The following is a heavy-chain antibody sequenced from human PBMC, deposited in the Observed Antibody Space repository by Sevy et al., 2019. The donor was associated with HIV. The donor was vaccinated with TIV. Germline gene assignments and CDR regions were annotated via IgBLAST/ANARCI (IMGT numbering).Heavy chain of an antibody. V-gene: IGHV1-69*13. CDR3: AIWPDYSNPVGY. CDR1: GGTFSSYA. D-gene: IGHD4-4*01. CDR2: IITIFGTA. J-gene: IGHJ4*02. Sequence: ATVKVSCKASGGTFSSYAISWVRQAPGQGLEWMGGIITIFGTANYAQKFQGRVTITADESTSTAYMELSSLRSEDTAVYYCAIWPDYSNPVGYWGQGTLVTVSS.